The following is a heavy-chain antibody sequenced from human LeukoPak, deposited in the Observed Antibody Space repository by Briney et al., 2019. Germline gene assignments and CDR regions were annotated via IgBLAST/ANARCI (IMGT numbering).Heavy chain of an antibody. J-gene: IGHJ4*02. D-gene: IGHD3-3*01. CDR1: GFIFSSYA. CDR2: ISYDGSNK. CDR3: ARDQYDTWSRRGNFDS. V-gene: IGHV3-30-3*01. Sequence: GGSLRLSCAASGFIFSSYAMHWVRQAPGKGLEWVAVISYDGSNKYYGDSVKGRFTISRDNTKNSLYLQMNSLRAEDTAVFYCARDQYDTWSRRGNFDSWGQGTLVIVSS.